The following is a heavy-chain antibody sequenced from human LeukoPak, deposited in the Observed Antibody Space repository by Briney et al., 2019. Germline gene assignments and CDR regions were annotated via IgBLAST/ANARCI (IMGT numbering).Heavy chain of an antibody. J-gene: IGHJ4*02. D-gene: IGHD5-18*01. Sequence: GGSLRLSCSAFGYTFSNYAMHWVRQAPGKGLDWVAFIRYDGSDSYYTDSVKGRFTISRDNSKNTLYLQMNSLRAEDTAVYYCAKDSSRGYSYGWIDYWGQGTLVTVSS. CDR1: GYTFSNYA. CDR2: IRYDGSDS. CDR3: AKDSSRGYSYGWIDY. V-gene: IGHV3-30*02.